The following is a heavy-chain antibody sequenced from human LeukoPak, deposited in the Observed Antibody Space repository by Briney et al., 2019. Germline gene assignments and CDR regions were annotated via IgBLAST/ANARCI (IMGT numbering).Heavy chain of an antibody. J-gene: IGHJ4*02. Sequence: GGSLRLSCAASGFTFNNYAMSWVRQAPGKGLEWVAGISASGGHSYYPDSVKGRCAISRDSSKNTLSLEMNSLKVEDTAIYYCAKDDSRALDYFDYWGQGTVVTVSS. V-gene: IGHV3-23*01. D-gene: IGHD3-22*01. CDR2: ISASGGHS. CDR1: GFTFNNYA. CDR3: AKDDSRALDYFDY.